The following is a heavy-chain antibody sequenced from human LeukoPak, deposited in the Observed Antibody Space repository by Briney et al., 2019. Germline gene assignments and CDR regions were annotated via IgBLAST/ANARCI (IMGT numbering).Heavy chain of an antibody. V-gene: IGHV4-59*01. CDR2: IHYSGNS. CDR1: GGSISTYY. CDR3: ARGAAATY. D-gene: IGHD6-13*01. Sequence: SETLSLTCAVSGGSISTYYWSWIRQPPGKGLEWIGYIHYSGNSNYNPSLKSRVTISLDTSKNQFSLKLSSVTAADTAVYYCARGAAATYWGQGTLVTVSS. J-gene: IGHJ4*02.